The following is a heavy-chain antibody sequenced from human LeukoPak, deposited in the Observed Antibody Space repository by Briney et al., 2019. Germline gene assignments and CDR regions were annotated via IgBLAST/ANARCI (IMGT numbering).Heavy chain of an antibody. J-gene: IGHJ6*03. Sequence: SETLSLTCTVSGGSLSSYYWSWIRQPPGKGLEWIGYIYYSGSTNYNPSLKSRVTISVDTSKNQFSLKLSSVTAADTAVYYCARALTGDRYYYYYMDVWGKGTTVTVSS. D-gene: IGHD7-27*01. CDR2: IYYSGST. CDR1: GGSLSSYY. CDR3: ARALTGDRYYYYYMDV. V-gene: IGHV4-59*01.